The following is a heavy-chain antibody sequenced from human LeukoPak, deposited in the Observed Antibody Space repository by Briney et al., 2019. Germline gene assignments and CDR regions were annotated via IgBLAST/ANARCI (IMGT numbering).Heavy chain of an antibody. J-gene: IGHJ4*02. D-gene: IGHD3-3*01. CDR3: ARGASSYYDFWSGYPLVF. CDR1: GASISSYY. CDR2: IYYSGST. Sequence: SETLSLTCTVSGASISSYYWSWIRQPPGKGLEWIGYIYYSGSTNYNPSLKSRVTISVDTSKNQFSLKLSSVTAADTAVYYCARGASSYYDFWSGYPLVFWGQGTLVTVSS. V-gene: IGHV4-59*01.